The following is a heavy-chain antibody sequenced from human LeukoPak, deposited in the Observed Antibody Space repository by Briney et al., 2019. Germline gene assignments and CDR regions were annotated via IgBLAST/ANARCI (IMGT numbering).Heavy chain of an antibody. V-gene: IGHV3-48*03. J-gene: IGHJ4*02. Sequence: GGSLRLSCAASGFTFSSYEMNWVRQAPGKGLEWVSYISSSGSTIYYADSVKGRFTISRDNAKNSLYLQMNSLRVEDTAVYYCARALGGIVGATGDYWGQGTLVTVSS. CDR2: ISSSGSTI. D-gene: IGHD1-26*01. CDR1: GFTFSSYE. CDR3: ARALGGIVGATGDY.